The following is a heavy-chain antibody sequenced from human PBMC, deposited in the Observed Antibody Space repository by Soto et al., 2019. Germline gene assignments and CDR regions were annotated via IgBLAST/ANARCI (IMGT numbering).Heavy chain of an antibody. V-gene: IGHV1-46*03. CDR1: GYTFTSYY. J-gene: IGHJ4*02. CDR2: INPSGGST. CDR3: ARGSPYYDSSGPVFDS. Sequence: ASVKVSCKASGYTFTSYYLHWVRQAPEQGLEWMGIINPSGGSTNFAQKFQGRVTMTRDTSSSTVYMELSSLRSEDTAVYYCARGSPYYDSSGPVFDSWGQGTLVTVS. D-gene: IGHD3-22*01.